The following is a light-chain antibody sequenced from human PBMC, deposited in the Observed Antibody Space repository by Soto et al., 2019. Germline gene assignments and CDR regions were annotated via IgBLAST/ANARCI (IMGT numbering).Light chain of an antibody. CDR3: QQYRSYPWT. CDR2: EAS. V-gene: IGKV1-5*03. J-gene: IGKJ1*01. Sequence: DIQMTQSPSTLSASVGDRVTITCRASQSINDLLAWYQQKPGRAPNLLIYEASKLESGVPSRFTGSGSGTEFTLTIYSLQPDDFASYYCQQYRSYPWTFGQGTKVEIK. CDR1: QSINDL.